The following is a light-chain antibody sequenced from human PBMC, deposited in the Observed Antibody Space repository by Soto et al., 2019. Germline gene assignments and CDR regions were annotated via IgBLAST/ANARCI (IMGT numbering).Light chain of an antibody. Sequence: IQLTQSPSSLSASGGYRLTMNWRASQGISDYLAWYQQKPGKAAKLLIYAASTLQSGVPSRFSGSGSGTYFTLTISSLQPEDFATYYCQKLNTYPLTCGQGTTGDIK. CDR2: AAS. CDR1: QGISDY. J-gene: IGKJ1*01. V-gene: IGKV1-9*01. CDR3: QKLNTYPLT.